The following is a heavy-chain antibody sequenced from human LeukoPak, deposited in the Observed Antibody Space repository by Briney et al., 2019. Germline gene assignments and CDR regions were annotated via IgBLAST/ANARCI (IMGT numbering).Heavy chain of an antibody. CDR2: NSSSGSTI. Sequence: GGSLRLSCAASGFTVSSYEMNWVRQAPGKGLEWVSHNSSSGSTIYYAGSVKGRFTIARDNAKNSVYLQMNSLRAEDTAVYYCARGSLHSAYGFDYWGQGTLVTVSS. J-gene: IGHJ4*02. V-gene: IGHV3-48*03. CDR1: GFTVSSYE. CDR3: ARGSLHSAYGFDY. D-gene: IGHD5-12*01.